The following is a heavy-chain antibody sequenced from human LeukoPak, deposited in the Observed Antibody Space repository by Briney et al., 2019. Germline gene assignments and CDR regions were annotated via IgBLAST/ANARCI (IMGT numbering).Heavy chain of an antibody. V-gene: IGHV3-33*01. CDR1: GFIFSSNG. J-gene: IGHJ6*02. CDR2: IWYDGRSE. Sequence: GGSLRLSCAASGFIFSSNGMHWVRQAPGKGLEWVAFIWYDGRSEDYVDSVKGRFTISRDNSKNTLYLQMNSLRAEDTAVYYCARPDDYPGGIYYGMDVWGQGTTVTVSS. D-gene: IGHD4/OR15-4a*01. CDR3: ARPDDYPGGIYYGMDV.